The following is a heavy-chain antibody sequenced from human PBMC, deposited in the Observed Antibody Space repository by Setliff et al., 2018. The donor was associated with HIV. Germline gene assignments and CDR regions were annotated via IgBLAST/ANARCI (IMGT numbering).Heavy chain of an antibody. Sequence: GASVKVSCKASGYTFTSYAMNWVRQAPGQGLEWMGMINTNTGNPTYAQGFTGRFVFSLDTSVSTAHLQISSLKAEDTAVYYCARAHLWFGESFPFDPWGQGTLVTVSS. CDR2: INTNTGNP. D-gene: IGHD3-10*01. V-gene: IGHV7-4-1*02. J-gene: IGHJ5*02. CDR1: GYTFTSYA. CDR3: ARAHLWFGESFPFDP.